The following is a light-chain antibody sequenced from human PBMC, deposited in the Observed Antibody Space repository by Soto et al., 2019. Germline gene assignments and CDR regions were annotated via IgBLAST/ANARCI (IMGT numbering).Light chain of an antibody. J-gene: IGKJ1*01. Sequence: VTLACVASQSISDTLAWYQQKPGQAPRLLIHGASTRAPGFPARFSGSGSGTDLTLRIAGPPSQDFPASYRQDSDNCRWTFGQGTKVDIK. CDR3: QDSDNCRWT. CDR1: QSISDT. CDR2: GAS. V-gene: IGKV3-15*01.